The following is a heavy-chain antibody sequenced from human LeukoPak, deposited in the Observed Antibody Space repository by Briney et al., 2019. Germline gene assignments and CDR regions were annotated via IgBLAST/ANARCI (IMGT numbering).Heavy chain of an antibody. CDR3: ARGVQFYDSSGYHGNGYFDY. CDR1: VGSLSSSSYY. J-gene: IGHJ4*02. Sequence: SETLSLTCTVSVGSLSSSSYYCGWIRQPPGKGLGWNRSIYYSGSTYYNPSLKSRVTISVDTSKNQFSLKLSSVTAADTAVYYCARGVQFYDSSGYHGNGYFDYWGQGTLVTVSS. CDR2: IYYSGST. V-gene: IGHV4-39*07. D-gene: IGHD3-22*01.